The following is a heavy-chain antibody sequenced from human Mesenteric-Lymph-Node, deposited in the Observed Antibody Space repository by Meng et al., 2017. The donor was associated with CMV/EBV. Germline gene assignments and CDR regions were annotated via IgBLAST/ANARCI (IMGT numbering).Heavy chain of an antibody. CDR2: IYYTGST. Sequence: ESLKISCTVSGGSISSYYWSWIRQPPGKGLEWIGYIYYTGSTKYNPSLKSRVTISVDTSKNQFSLKVTSVTTADTAVYYCAGSLCVGDCSIDYWGQGTLVTVSS. V-gene: IGHV4-59*01. D-gene: IGHD2-21*01. CDR3: AGSLCVGDCSIDY. CDR1: GGSISSYY. J-gene: IGHJ4*02.